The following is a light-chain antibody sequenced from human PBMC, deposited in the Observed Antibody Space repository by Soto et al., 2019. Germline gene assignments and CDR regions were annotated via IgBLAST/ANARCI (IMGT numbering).Light chain of an antibody. CDR1: ESVDIN. V-gene: IGKV3-15*01. J-gene: IGKJ3*01. CDR2: GAS. Sequence: EIVLTQSPATLSVSPGERVTLSCRARESVDINLAWYQQKPGQAPRLLIYGASTRATDMPGTFSGRGSGTEFTLTITSLQSEDFAVYYCQQYNEWPYTVGPGTKVDS. CDR3: QQYNEWPYT.